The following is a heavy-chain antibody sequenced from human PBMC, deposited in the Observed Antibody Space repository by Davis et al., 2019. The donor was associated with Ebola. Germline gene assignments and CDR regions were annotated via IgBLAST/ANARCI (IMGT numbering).Heavy chain of an antibody. D-gene: IGHD6-19*01. J-gene: IGHJ4*02. CDR1: GFTFSSYD. CDR2: ISYDGSHE. Sequence: PGGSLRLSCAASGFTFSSYDMHWVRQAPGKGLEWVAVISYDGSHEFYADSVKGRFTISRDNSKNTLYLQMNSLRAEDTAVYYCAKDNGYSSGWYLDYWGQGTLVTVSS. CDR3: AKDNGYSSGWYLDY. V-gene: IGHV3-30*18.